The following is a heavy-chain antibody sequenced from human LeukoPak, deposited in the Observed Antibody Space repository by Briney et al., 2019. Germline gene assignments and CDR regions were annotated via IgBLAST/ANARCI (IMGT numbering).Heavy chain of an antibody. V-gene: IGHV3-21*01. Sequence: GGSLRLSCAASGFTFSSYSMNWVRQAPGKGLEWVSSISSSSTYMYYADSVKGRFTISRDNAKNALYLQMNILRAEDTAVYYCARVWCSSTSCYSTPPDYMDVWGKGTTVTVSS. CDR1: GFTFSSYS. D-gene: IGHD2-2*02. J-gene: IGHJ6*03. CDR3: ARVWCSSTSCYSTPPDYMDV. CDR2: ISSSSTYM.